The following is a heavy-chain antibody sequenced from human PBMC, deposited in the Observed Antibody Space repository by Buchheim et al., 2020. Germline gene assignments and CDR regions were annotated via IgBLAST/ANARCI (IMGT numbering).Heavy chain of an antibody. V-gene: IGHV3-23*01. CDR1: GFTFSSYA. Sequence: EAQLLESGGGLVQPGGSLRLSCAASGFTFSSYAMSWVRQAPGKGLEWVSAISGSGGSTYYADSVKDRFTISRDNSKNTLYLQMNSLRADDTAVYFCANARFGSTVYGMDVWGQGTT. CDR2: ISGSGGST. J-gene: IGHJ6*02. CDR3: ANARFGSTVYGMDV. D-gene: IGHD3-10*01.